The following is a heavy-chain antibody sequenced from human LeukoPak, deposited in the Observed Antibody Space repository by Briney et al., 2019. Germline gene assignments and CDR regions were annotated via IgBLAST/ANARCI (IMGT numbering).Heavy chain of an antibody. J-gene: IGHJ4*02. CDR2: ISSWSDYI. CDR3: ARAEASVTAFDF. V-gene: IGHV3-21*01. CDR1: GFTFDGYT. D-gene: IGHD2-21*02. Sequence: GGSLRLSCAASGFTFDGYTMNWVRQAPGKGLEWVASISSWSDYIYYADSVRGRFTVSRENAKNSLSLQMNTLRAEDTATYYCARAEASVTAFDFWGQGTLVTVSS.